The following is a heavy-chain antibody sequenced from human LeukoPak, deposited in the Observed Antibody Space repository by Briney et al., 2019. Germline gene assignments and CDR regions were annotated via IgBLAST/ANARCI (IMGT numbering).Heavy chain of an antibody. CDR1: GFTFSSYA. CDR3: AREDTAMVGYFDY. J-gene: IGHJ4*02. D-gene: IGHD5-18*01. V-gene: IGHV3-30*04. Sequence: AGGSLRLSCAASGFTFSSYAMHWVRQAPGKGLEWVAVISYDGSNKYYADSVKGRLTISRDNSKNTLYLQMNSLRAEDTAVYYCAREDTAMVGYFDYWGQGTLVTVSS. CDR2: ISYDGSNK.